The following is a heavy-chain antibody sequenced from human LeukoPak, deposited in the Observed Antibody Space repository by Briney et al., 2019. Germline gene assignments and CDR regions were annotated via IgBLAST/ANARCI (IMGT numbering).Heavy chain of an antibody. CDR2: LNAANGNS. Sequence: ASVTVSCKASGYTLTSFAMHWVRQAPGHRLEWMGRLNAANGNSQYSQKFQGRVTITRDTSASIAYMELSSLRSEDTAVYYCARVSVGLAGWYYFDYWGQGTLVTVSS. V-gene: IGHV1-3*01. CDR1: GYTLTSFA. D-gene: IGHD6-19*01. CDR3: ARVSVGLAGWYYFDY. J-gene: IGHJ4*02.